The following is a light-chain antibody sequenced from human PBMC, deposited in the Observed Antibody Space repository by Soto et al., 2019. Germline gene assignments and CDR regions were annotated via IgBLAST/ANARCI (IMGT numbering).Light chain of an antibody. V-gene: IGKV1-33*01. Sequence: DIPMTQSPSSLSASVGDRVIITCQASQDVSNYLNWYQQKPGKAPKLLIYDASNLEAGVPSRFSGSGSGTHFTFTISSLQPEDIATYYCHSYDNVLFTFGPGTKVDIK. CDR1: QDVSNY. CDR3: HSYDNVLFT. CDR2: DAS. J-gene: IGKJ3*01.